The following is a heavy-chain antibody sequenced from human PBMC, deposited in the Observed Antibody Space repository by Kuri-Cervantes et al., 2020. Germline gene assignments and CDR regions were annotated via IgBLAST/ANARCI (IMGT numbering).Heavy chain of an antibody. V-gene: IGHV4-34*01. CDR1: GGSFSGYY. CDR2: INHSGST. D-gene: IGHD3-9*01. J-gene: IGHJ6*02. CDR3: ATLLRYFDYASYYYYYGMDV. Sequence: SETLSLTCAVYGGSFSGYYWSWIRQPPGKGLEWIGEINHSGSTNYNPSLKSRVTISVDTSKNQFSLKLSSVTAADTAVYYCATLLRYFDYASYYYYYGMDVWGQGTTVTVSS.